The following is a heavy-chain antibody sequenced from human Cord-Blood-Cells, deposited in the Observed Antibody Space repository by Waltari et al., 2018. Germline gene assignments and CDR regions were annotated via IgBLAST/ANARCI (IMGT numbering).Heavy chain of an antibody. D-gene: IGHD5-12*01. CDR1: GGSFSGYY. CDR3: ARISVDIVATNDY. J-gene: IGHJ4*02. CDR2: INHSGST. Sequence: VQLQQWGAGLLKPSETLSLTCAVYGGSFSGYYWSWIRQPPGKGLEWIGEINHSGSTNSDPSLKSRFTISVDTSKTQFSLKLSSVTAADTAVYYCARISVDIVATNDYWGQGTLVTVSS. V-gene: IGHV4-34*01.